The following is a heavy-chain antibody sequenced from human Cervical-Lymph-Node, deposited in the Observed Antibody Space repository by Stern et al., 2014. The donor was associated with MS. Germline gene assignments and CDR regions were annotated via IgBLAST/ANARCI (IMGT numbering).Heavy chain of an antibody. Sequence: QMQLVQSGAEVKKPGASVKVSCKASGYTFTSYGISWVRQAPGQGLEWMGWISAYNGNTNYAQKLQGRVTMTTETSTSTAYMELRSLRSDDTAVYYCARVVGSGSYYNALGYFDYWGQGTLVTVSS. J-gene: IGHJ4*02. CDR2: ISAYNGNT. D-gene: IGHD3-10*01. CDR3: ARVVGSGSYYNALGYFDY. V-gene: IGHV1-18*04. CDR1: GYTFTSYG.